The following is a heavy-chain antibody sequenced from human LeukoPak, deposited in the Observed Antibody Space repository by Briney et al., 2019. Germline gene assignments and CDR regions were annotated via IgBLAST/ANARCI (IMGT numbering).Heavy chain of an antibody. CDR3: ARQRYYDFCSGYGAYYHYGMDV. Sequence: SGTLSLTCCVSGGSITSTNYRTWVRQPPGKGLEWIGEVNLQGSTNYNPSLMGRVAISVDTSKNQFSLKLSSVPGADTAVYYCARQRYYDFCSGYGAYYHYGMDVWGQGTTVTVSS. J-gene: IGHJ6*02. CDR2: VNLQGST. D-gene: IGHD3-3*01. V-gene: IGHV4-4*02. CDR1: GGSITSTNY.